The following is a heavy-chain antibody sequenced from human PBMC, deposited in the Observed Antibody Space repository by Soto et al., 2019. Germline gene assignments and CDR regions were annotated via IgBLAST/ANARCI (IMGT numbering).Heavy chain of an antibody. V-gene: IGHV4-59*08. CDR2: IYYSGST. CDR3: AILVGYHPALVQ. J-gene: IGHJ1*01. D-gene: IGHD3-22*01. CDR1: GGSISSYY. Sequence: SETLSLTCTVSGGSISSYYGGWFRQPPGKGLEWIGYIYYSGSTTYHPSLKSRVTISVDTSKNQFSLNLTSVTAADTAVYYCAILVGYHPALVQWGQVPPVRVTX.